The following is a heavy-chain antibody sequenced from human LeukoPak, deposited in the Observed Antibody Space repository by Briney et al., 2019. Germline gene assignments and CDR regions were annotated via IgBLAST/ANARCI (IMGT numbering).Heavy chain of an antibody. D-gene: IGHD4-17*01. J-gene: IGHJ4*02. CDR3: ATDLG. Sequence: PGGSLRLSCAASGFTFTSYWMHWVRLPPGKGLVWVSRVEHDGSRTAYADSVTGRFTISRDNARNMVYLQMNSLRAEDTAVYYCATDLGWGQGTLVTVSS. CDR2: VEHDGSRT. V-gene: IGHV3-74*01. CDR1: GFTFTSYW.